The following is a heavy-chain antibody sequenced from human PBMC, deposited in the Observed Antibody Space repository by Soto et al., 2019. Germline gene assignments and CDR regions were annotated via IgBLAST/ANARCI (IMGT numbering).Heavy chain of an antibody. V-gene: IGHV1-18*01. CDR3: ARKSYIGNFGLDV. Sequence: GASVKVSCKASGCTFTNYDVAWVRRAPGQGLQWMGWISISKGKTYYEQSFQGRVTMTTDTVTTTGYMEVRSLRSDDTAVYYCARKSYIGNFGLDVWDQGTTVTVSS. D-gene: IGHD1-26*01. CDR1: GCTFTNYD. CDR2: ISISKGKT. J-gene: IGHJ6*02.